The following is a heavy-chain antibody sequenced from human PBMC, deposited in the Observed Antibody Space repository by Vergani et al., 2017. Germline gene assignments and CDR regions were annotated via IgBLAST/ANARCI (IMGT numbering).Heavy chain of an antibody. V-gene: IGHV3-21*01. J-gene: IGHJ4*02. CDR3: AKDGAYGSGNAEGPDY. CDR2: ISSSSSYI. CDR1: GFTFSSYS. D-gene: IGHD3-10*01. Sequence: EVQLVESGGGLVKPGGSLRLSCAASGFTFSSYSMNWVRQAPGKGLEWVSSISSSSSYIYYADSVKGRFTISRDNSKNTLYLQMNSLRAEDTAVYYCAKDGAYGSGNAEGPDYWGQGTLVTVSS.